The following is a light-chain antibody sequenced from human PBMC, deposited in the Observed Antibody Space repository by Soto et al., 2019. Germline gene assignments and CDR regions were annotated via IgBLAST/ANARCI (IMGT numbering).Light chain of an antibody. Sequence: DIQMTQSPSTLSASVGDRVTITCRASQSISSWLAWYQQKPGKAPKLLIYDASSLESGVPSRFSGSGSGTEFTLPISSLQPDDFATYYCQQYNSYSWTFGQGTKEDIK. CDR1: QSISSW. J-gene: IGKJ1*01. V-gene: IGKV1-5*01. CDR3: QQYNSYSWT. CDR2: DAS.